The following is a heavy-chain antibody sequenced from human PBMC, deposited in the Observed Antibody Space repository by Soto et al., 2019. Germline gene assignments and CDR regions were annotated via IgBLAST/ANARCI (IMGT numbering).Heavy chain of an antibody. V-gene: IGHV1-69*01. CDR3: ARDGSGGSGSLYDLDY. Sequence: QVPLVQSGAGVKKPGSSVKVSCKASGVTFSSYAISWVRQAPGQGLEWMVGIIPIFGTANYAQKFQGRVTITADESTSTAYMERSSRRSEDTAVYYCARDGSGGSGSLYDLDYWGQGTLVTVSA. CDR1: GVTFSSYA. CDR2: IIPIFGTA. J-gene: IGHJ4*02. D-gene: IGHD3-10*01.